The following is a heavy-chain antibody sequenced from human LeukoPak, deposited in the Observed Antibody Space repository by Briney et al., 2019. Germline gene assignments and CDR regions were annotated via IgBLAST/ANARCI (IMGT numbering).Heavy chain of an antibody. V-gene: IGHV4-39*01. D-gene: IGHD5-24*01. J-gene: IGHJ5*02. CDR2: INYSGST. Sequence: SETLSLTCTVSGGSISSTSYYWGWIRQPPGKGLEWIGSINYSGSTYYNPSLKSRVTISVDTSKNQFSLKLSPVTAADTSVYYCARKGWLQLRNWFDPWGQGTLVTVSS. CDR1: GGSISSTSYY. CDR3: ARKGWLQLRNWFDP.